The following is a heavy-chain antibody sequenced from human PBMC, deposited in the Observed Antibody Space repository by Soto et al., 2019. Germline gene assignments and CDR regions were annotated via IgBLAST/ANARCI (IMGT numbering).Heavy chain of an antibody. CDR3: ARNPTRYYYDSSGTPYYYYYGMDV. D-gene: IGHD3-22*01. CDR1: GGSIDRSNSY. J-gene: IGHJ6*02. V-gene: IGHV4-39*07. Sequence: SETRSLTCTVSGGSIDRSNSYWDWIRQSPGKGLEWIGTTYYNGNAYYNPSLKSRVTMSVDTSKNQFSLKLSSVTAADTAVYYCARNPTRYYYDSSGTPYYYYYGMDVWGQGTTVT. CDR2: TYYNGNA.